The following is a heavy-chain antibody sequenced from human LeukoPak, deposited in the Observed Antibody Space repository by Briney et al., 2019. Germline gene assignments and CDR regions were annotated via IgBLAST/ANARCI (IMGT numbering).Heavy chain of an antibody. J-gene: IGHJ6*02. CDR2: IYYPEST. V-gene: IGHV4-39*01. CDR1: GGSIGSSGFY. CDR3: VRHASSGWDYYNGLDV. Sequence: PSETLSLTCKVSGGSIGSSGFYWGWIRQPPGKGLEWIGSIYYPESTHYNPSLESRVTISVDTSKYQVSLTLSSVTATDTAVYYCVRHASSGWDYYNGLDVWGQGTTVTVSS. D-gene: IGHD6-19*01.